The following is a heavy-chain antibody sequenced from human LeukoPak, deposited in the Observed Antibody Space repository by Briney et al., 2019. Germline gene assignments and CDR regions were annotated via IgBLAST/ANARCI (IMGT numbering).Heavy chain of an antibody. V-gene: IGHV3-30*03. CDR2: ISSDGSKT. Sequence: GGALRLSCAASGFTFRSYAMHWVRQAPGKGLEWVSLISSDGSKTYYAESVRGRFTISRDSSKNTLYLQMNSLRAEDTAVYYCASLEVDFDWFGDYWGQGTLVTVSS. D-gene: IGHD3-9*01. CDR3: ASLEVDFDWFGDY. J-gene: IGHJ4*02. CDR1: GFTFRSYA.